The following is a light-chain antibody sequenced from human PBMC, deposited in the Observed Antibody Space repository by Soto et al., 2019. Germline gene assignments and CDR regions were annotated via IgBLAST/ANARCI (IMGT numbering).Light chain of an antibody. J-gene: IGKJ1*01. CDR1: QSISKY. CDR2: AAS. Sequence: DIQMTQSPSSLSASVGDRVTMSCRASQSISKYLNWYQHKPGKAPNLLIYAASHLRSGVPTRFSGSGTGTSFTLTISSLQPEDYATYYCQQSYSNPRTFGRGTKVELK. V-gene: IGKV1-39*01. CDR3: QQSYSNPRT.